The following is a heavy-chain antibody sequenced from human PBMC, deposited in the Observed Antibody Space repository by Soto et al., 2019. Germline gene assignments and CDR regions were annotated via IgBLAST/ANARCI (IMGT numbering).Heavy chain of an antibody. Sequence: GASVKVSCKASGYTFTSYYMHWVRQAPGQGLEWMGIINPSGGSTSYARKFQGRVTMTRDTSTSTVYMELSSLRSEDTAVYYCARAVRFLEWFTWFDPWGQGTLVTVSS. CDR3: ARAVRFLEWFTWFDP. CDR2: INPSGGST. D-gene: IGHD3-3*01. V-gene: IGHV1-46*01. J-gene: IGHJ5*02. CDR1: GYTFTSYY.